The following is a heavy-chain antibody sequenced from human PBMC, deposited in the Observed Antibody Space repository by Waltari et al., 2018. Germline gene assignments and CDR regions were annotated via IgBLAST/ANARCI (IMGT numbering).Heavy chain of an antibody. CDR2: ISAGGTSA. V-gene: IGHV3-23*04. D-gene: IGHD6-6*01. Sequence: EIQLVESGGGVIQPGGSVGLSCAGSWFTFRSYTMCWVRQAPGKGLEWVSCISAGGTSADYADSVKGRFTISRDNAQNTVSLQMTSLTAEDTAIYYCAKDQFVSSSPHGFFHYWGQGTLVAVSS. CDR3: AKDQFVSSSPHGFFHY. CDR1: WFTFRSYT. J-gene: IGHJ4*02.